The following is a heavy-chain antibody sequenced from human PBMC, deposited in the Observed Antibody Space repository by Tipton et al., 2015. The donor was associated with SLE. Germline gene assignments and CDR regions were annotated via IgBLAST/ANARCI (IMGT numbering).Heavy chain of an antibody. CDR1: GFTFSRYW. D-gene: IGHD2-8*01. CDR2: INNDGSVT. V-gene: IGHV3-74*01. J-gene: IGHJ5*02. Sequence: SLRLSCAASGFTFSRYWMHWVRRGPGKGLDWVSYINNDGSVTRYADSVKGRFTISRDNAKNTLYLQMTTLSVEDIAVYYCARDDETNSAWYNWLDPWGQGTLVTVSS. CDR3: ARDDETNSAWYNWLDP.